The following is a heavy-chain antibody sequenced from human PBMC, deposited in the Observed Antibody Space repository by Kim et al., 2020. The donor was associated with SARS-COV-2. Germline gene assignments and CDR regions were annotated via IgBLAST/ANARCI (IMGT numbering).Heavy chain of an antibody. CDR1: GASISSSY. CDR2: LSNIGTT. J-gene: IGHJ4*02. D-gene: IGHD3-16*01. V-gene: IGHV4-59*13. CDR3: AGGGGGDGAY. Sequence: SETLSLTCSVSGASISSSYWSWIRQPPGKGLEWIGYLSNIGTTHYSPSFKSRATISVDTSKNQFSLRLTSVTAADTAFYYCAGGGGGDGAYWGQGTLVA.